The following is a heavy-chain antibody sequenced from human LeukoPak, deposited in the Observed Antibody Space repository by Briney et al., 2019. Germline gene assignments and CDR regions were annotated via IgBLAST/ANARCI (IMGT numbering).Heavy chain of an antibody. D-gene: IGHD3-16*01. CDR3: ARFEGEGGAYFDY. Sequence: ASVKVSCKASGGTFSSYAISWVRQAPGQGLEWMGGIIPIFGTANYAQKFQGRVTITADESTSTAYMELSSLRSGDTAVYYCARFEGEGGAYFDYWGQGTLVTVSS. CDR2: IIPIFGTA. J-gene: IGHJ4*02. CDR1: GGTFSSYA. V-gene: IGHV1-69*13.